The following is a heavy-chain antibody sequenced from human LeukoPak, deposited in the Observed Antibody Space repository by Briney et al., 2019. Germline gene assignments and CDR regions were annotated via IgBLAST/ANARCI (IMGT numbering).Heavy chain of an antibody. CDR3: ARDTNGDYIGAFDM. Sequence: GGSLSLSCAASGFLLCKYALMCLRESPREGVEWGSTRSGSSSSTFYADSVKGPFTISRYNSNNTLYLQMNGLRAEDTAVYYCARDTNGDYIGAFDMWGRGTLVTVSS. V-gene: IGHV3-23*01. CDR1: GFLLCKYA. J-gene: IGHJ3*02. CDR2: RSGSSSST. D-gene: IGHD4-17*01.